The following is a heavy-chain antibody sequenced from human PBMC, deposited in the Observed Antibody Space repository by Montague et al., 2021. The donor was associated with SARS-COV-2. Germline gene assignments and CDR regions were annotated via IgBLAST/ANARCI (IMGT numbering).Heavy chain of an antibody. CDR2: MSCSGDRT. D-gene: IGHD1-20*01. CDR3: AKVGWYNWNPYDTFDI. V-gene: IGHV3-23*01. Sequence: SLRLSCAASGFTFSSYAMNWVRQAPGKGLEWVSAMSCSGDRTYYADSVKGRFTISRDNSKNTLSLQMNNLRAEDTAVYYCAKVGWYNWNPYDTFDIWGQGTMVTVSS. CDR1: GFTFSSYA. J-gene: IGHJ3*02.